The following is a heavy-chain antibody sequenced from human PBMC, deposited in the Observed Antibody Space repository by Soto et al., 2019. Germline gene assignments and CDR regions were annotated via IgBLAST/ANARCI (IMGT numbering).Heavy chain of an antibody. CDR3: ARQAISSFNWFDP. J-gene: IGHJ5*02. CDR2: IYYSGST. V-gene: IGHV4-59*08. Sequence: SETLSLTCTVSGGSISSYYWGWIRQPPGKGLEWIGYIYYSGSTNYNPSLKSRVTISVDTSKNQFSLKLSSVTAADTAVYYCARQAISSFNWFDPWGQGTLVTVSS. D-gene: IGHD2-2*01. CDR1: GGSISSYY.